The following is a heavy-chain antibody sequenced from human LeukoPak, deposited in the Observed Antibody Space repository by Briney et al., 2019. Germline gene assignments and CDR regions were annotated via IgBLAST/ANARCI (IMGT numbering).Heavy chain of an antibody. CDR2: INGGSGNT. CDR3: ASPSYDSSGYYYVD. J-gene: IGHJ4*02. V-gene: IGHV1-3*01. Sequence: AAVQVTCKASGYTFIDHTRHGLRQAPGQRLDWMGWINGGSGNTKYSPEFQGRVTITRDTSASTGYMELSSLRSEDTAVYYCASPSYDSSGYYYVDWGQGTLVTVSS. CDR1: GYTFIDHT. D-gene: IGHD3-22*01.